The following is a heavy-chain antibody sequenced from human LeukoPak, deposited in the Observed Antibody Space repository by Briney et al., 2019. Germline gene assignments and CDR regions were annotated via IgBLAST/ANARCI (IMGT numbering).Heavy chain of an antibody. CDR3: ARRWRGVYDILTGYHPHFDY. V-gene: IGHV4-4*02. J-gene: IGHJ4*02. CDR2: IYHSGST. CDR1: GGSISSSNW. Sequence: PSETLSLTCAVSGGSISSSNWWSWVRQPPGKGLEWIGEIYHSGSTNYNPSLKSRVTISVDTSKNQFSLKLSSVTAADTAVYYCARRWRGVYDILTGYHPHFDYWGQGTLVTVSS. D-gene: IGHD3-9*01.